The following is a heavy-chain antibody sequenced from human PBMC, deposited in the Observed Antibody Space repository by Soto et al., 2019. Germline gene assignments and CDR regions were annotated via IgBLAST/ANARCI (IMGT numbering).Heavy chain of an antibody. V-gene: IGHV3-30-3*01. CDR3: ARTAGGRVRGALDI. CDR2: MSDDGSKK. Sequence: QEQLVESGGGVVQPGRSLRLSCVASGFTFRSYGMHWVRQAPGKGLEWVAVMSDDGSKKYYADSVKGRFTISRDNSKNTLFLQMDTLISEDTAVYYCARTAGGRVRGALDIWGQGTMVTVSS. CDR1: GFTFRSYG. J-gene: IGHJ3*02. D-gene: IGHD6-13*01.